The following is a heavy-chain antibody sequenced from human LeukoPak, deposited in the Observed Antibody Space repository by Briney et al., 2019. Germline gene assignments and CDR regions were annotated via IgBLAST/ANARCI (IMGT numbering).Heavy chain of an antibody. CDR3: AKMYQPLSSSFDY. J-gene: IGHJ4*02. CDR2: ISGSGGST. V-gene: IGHV3-23*01. Sequence: PGGSLRLSCAASGFTFSSYSMNWVRQAPGKGLEWVSAISGSGGSTYYADSVKGRFTISRDNSKNTLYLQMNSLRAEDTAVYYCAKMYQPLSSSFDYWGQGTLVTVSS. D-gene: IGHD2-2*01. CDR1: GFTFSSYS.